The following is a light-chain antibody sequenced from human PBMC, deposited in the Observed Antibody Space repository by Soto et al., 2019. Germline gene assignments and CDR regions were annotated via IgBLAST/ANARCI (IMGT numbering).Light chain of an antibody. J-gene: IGKJ4*02. CDR2: DAS. Sequence: DIQMTQSPSTLSASVGDTVTVSCRASQSVSGWLAWYQQKPGEAPKLLIYDASALPRGVPSRFSGSGSGTKFALTIASPQTDDVANYYGQQYENLSGTFGAGTKVEI. V-gene: IGKV1-5*01. CDR3: QQYENLSGT. CDR1: QSVSGW.